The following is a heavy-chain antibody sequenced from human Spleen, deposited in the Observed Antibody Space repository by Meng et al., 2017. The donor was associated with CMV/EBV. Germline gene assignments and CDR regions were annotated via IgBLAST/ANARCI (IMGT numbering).Heavy chain of an antibody. CDR3: ARARPRMALDY. Sequence: SETLSLTCAVYGGSFSGYYWSWIRQPPGKGLEWIGEINHSGSTNYNPSLKSRVTISVDKSKNQFSLKLSSVTAADTAVYYCARARPRMALDYWGQGTLVTVSS. CDR2: INHSGST. J-gene: IGHJ4*02. D-gene: IGHD5-24*01. V-gene: IGHV4-34*01. CDR1: GGSFSGYY.